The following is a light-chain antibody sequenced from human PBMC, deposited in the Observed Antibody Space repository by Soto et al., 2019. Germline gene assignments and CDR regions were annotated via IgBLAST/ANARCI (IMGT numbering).Light chain of an antibody. J-gene: IGLJ3*02. CDR1: SSNIGAGYD. Sequence: QSVLTQPPSVSGAPGQRVTISCTGSSSNIGAGYDVHWYQQLPGTAPNLLIYGNSNRPSGVPDRFSGSKSGTSASLAITGLQSEDEADYYCPSYDSSLCSWVFCGGTKLTVL. CDR2: GNS. V-gene: IGLV1-40*01. CDR3: PSYDSSLCSWV.